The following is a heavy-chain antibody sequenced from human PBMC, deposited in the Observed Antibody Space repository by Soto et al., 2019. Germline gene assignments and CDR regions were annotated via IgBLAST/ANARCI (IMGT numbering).Heavy chain of an antibody. D-gene: IGHD2-2*01. Sequence: SVKVSCKASGGTFSSYAISWVRQAPGQGLEWMGGIIPIFGTANYAQKFQGRVTITADESTSTAYMELSSLRSEDTAVYYCARVEGPAGFGGMDVWGQGTTVTVSS. J-gene: IGHJ6*02. V-gene: IGHV1-69*13. CDR2: IIPIFGTA. CDR3: ARVEGPAGFGGMDV. CDR1: GGTFSSYA.